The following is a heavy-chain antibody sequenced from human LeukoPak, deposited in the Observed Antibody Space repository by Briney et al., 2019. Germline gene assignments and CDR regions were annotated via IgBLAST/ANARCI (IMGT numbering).Heavy chain of an antibody. CDR2: IWYDGSNK. CDR1: GFTFSSYG. Sequence: PGRSLRLSCAASGFTFSSYGMHWVRQAPGKGLEWVAVIWYDGSNKYYADSVKGRFTISRDNSKNTLYLQMNSLRAEDTAVYYCVKERSSGLGVLYYFDYWGQGTLVTVSS. V-gene: IGHV3-33*06. CDR3: VKERSSGLGVLYYFDY. D-gene: IGHD3-22*01. J-gene: IGHJ4*02.